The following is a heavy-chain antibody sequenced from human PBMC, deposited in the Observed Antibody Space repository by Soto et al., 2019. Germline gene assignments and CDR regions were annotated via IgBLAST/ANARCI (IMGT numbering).Heavy chain of an antibody. J-gene: IGHJ4*02. CDR3: TTLTLSSADYY. V-gene: IGHV3-15*01. Sequence: GGSLRLSCAASGFTFSNAWMSWVRQAPGKGLEWVGRIKSKTDGGTTDYAAPVKGRFTISRDDSKNTLYPQMSSLKTEDTAVYYCTTLTLSSADYYWGQGTLVTVSS. CDR1: GFTFSNAW. CDR2: IKSKTDGGTT. D-gene: IGHD6-19*01.